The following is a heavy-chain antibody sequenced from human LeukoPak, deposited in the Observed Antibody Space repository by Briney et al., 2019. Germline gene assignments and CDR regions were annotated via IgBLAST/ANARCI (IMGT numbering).Heavy chain of an antibody. CDR2: ISSSSSTI. CDR3: ARENGDYVFDY. J-gene: IGHJ4*02. D-gene: IGHD4-17*01. Sequence: GGSLRLSCAASGFTFSSCSMNWVRQAPGKGLEWVSHISSSSSTIYYADSVKGRFTISRDNAKNSLYLQMNSLRAEDTAVYYCARENGDYVFDYWGQGTLVTVSS. CDR1: GFTFSSCS. V-gene: IGHV3-48*01.